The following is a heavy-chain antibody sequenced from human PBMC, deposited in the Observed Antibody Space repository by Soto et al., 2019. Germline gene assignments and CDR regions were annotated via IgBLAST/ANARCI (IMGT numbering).Heavy chain of an antibody. D-gene: IGHD1-26*01. CDR1: GFTVSNNY. V-gene: IGHV3-53*01. CDR2: MYSGGTAT. Sequence: EVQLVESGGGLIQPGGSLRLSCAASGFTVSNNYMTWVRQAPGKGLEWVSVMYSGGTATSYADSVKGRFTVSRDNSKNTVSLQLYSLKADDTAVYYCARGVPVRAIGRFYFDSCGQGTLVTVSS. CDR3: ARGVPVRAIGRFYFDS. J-gene: IGHJ4*02.